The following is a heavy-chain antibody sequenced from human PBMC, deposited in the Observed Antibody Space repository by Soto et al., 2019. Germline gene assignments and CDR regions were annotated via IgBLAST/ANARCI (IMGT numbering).Heavy chain of an antibody. V-gene: IGHV3-11*01. J-gene: IGHJ4*02. CDR3: ARARNAIFGVGTENFDY. CDR1: GFAFSDYY. CDR2: ISSSGSTI. Sequence: GGSLRLSCAASGFAFSDYYMSWIRQAPGKGLEWVSYISSSGSTIYYADSVKGRFTISRDNAKNSLYLQMNSLRAEDTAVYYCARARNAIFGVGTENFDYWGQGTLVTVSS. D-gene: IGHD3-3*01.